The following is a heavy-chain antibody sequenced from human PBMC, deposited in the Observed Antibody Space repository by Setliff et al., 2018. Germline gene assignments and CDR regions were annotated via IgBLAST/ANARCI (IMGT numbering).Heavy chain of an antibody. CDR2: ISSSSSTI. CDR3: VRDLHWGFDY. J-gene: IGHJ4*02. Sequence: AGGSLRLSCAASGFTFSSYSMNWVRQAPGKGLEWVSYISSSSSTIYYADSVKGRFTISRDNAKNSLFLQMNSLRAEDTAVYYCVRDLHWGFDYWGLGTLVTVSS. D-gene: IGHD7-27*01. CDR1: GFTFSSYS. V-gene: IGHV3-48*01.